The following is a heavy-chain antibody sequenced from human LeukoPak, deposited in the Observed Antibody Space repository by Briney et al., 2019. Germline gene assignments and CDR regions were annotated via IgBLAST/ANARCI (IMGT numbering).Heavy chain of an antibody. CDR1: GXTFSXYX. D-gene: IGHD3-10*01. Sequence: GXXLXLSCXASGXTFSXYXXNWVRQAPGKGLEWVSYISSSSSTIYYADSVKGRFTISRDNAKNSLYLQMNSLRDEDTAVYYCAREDLWYWGQGTLVTVSS. J-gene: IGHJ4*02. CDR2: ISSSSSTI. CDR3: AREDLWY. V-gene: IGHV3-48*02.